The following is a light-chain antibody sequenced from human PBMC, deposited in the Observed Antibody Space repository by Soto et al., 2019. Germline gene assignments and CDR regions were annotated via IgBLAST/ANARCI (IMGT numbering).Light chain of an antibody. J-gene: IGKJ1*01. Sequence: DMPMTQSPSTLSVSAGDRVTISCWAGQGVSNWFSCYQQKPGTGPKVLSDHAWSVQSVFRSRFSGSGSGTEFTLTKCSQLPDDFGTDNTDQDPGYAFGQGTKVDIK. CDR2: HAW. CDR1: QGVSNW. V-gene: IGKV1-5*01. CDR3: DQDPGYA.